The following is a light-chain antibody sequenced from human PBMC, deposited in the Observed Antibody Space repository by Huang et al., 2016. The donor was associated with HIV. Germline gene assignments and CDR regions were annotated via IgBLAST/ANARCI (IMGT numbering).Light chain of an antibody. J-gene: IGKJ4*01. CDR1: QSVLYSSNNKNH. CDR2: WES. CDR3: QQYYSAPLT. Sequence: DIVMTQSPDSLAVSLGERATINCKSSQSVLYSSNNKNHLAWYQQKPGQPPKLLISWESTREAGVPDRFSGSGSGTDFTLTISSLQAEDVAVYYCQQYYSAPLTFGGGTKVEIK. V-gene: IGKV4-1*01.